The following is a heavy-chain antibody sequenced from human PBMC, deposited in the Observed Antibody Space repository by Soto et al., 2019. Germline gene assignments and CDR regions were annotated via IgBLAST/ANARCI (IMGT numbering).Heavy chain of an antibody. CDR2: ISPYSDDT. V-gene: IGHV1-18*01. CDR1: GYDFNSYG. D-gene: IGHD3-22*01. Sequence: QAQLVQSGAEVKKPGASVKVSCKASGYDFNSYGITWVRQAHGQGLEWLGWISPYSDDTKYAQKLQGRVTVTMDRSSRKVYMDLRSLRSNDTAIYYCARGGYYDSSGSRNYHYYGMNVWGQGTTVTVSS. J-gene: IGHJ6*02. CDR3: ARGGYYDSSGSRNYHYYGMNV.